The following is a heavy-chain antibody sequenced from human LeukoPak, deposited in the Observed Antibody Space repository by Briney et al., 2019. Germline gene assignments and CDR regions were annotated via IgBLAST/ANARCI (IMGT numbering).Heavy chain of an antibody. Sequence: GASVKVSCKASGYTFTSYDINWVRQATGQGLEWMGWMNPNSGNTGYVQKFQGRVTMTRNTSISTAYMELSSLRSEDTTVYYCARGRWLQRSFDYWGQGTLVTVSS. V-gene: IGHV1-8*01. CDR2: MNPNSGNT. CDR1: GYTFTSYD. J-gene: IGHJ4*02. CDR3: ARGRWLQRSFDY. D-gene: IGHD5-24*01.